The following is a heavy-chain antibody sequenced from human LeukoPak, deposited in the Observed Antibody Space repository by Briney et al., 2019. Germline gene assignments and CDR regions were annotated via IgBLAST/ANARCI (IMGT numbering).Heavy chain of an antibody. V-gene: IGHV4-59*08. CDR1: GGSITGYY. CDR3: ATNTRDVFNAYFFDS. Sequence: PSQTLSLTCTVSGGSITGYYWSWIRQSPGKGLEWIGYIYYNGNSHYNPSLQGRVAMSVDTSRNQFSLSLTSVTAADTAVYYCATNTRDVFNAYFFDSWGQGTLVTVSS. CDR2: IYYNGNS. D-gene: IGHD2/OR15-2a*01. J-gene: IGHJ4*02.